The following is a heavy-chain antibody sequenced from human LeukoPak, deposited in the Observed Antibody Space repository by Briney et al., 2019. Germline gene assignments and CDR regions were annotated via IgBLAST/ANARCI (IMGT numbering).Heavy chain of an antibody. V-gene: IGHV4-59*01. D-gene: IGHD2-15*01. CDR3: ARGSGSGGGRFDY. Sequence: SETLSLTCTVSGGSISGYYWSWIRQSPGKGLEWIGFIYYSVSSNYNSSLKSRVTISVETSKNQFSLKLSSLTAADTAVYYCARGSGSGGGRFDYWGQGTLVTVSS. CDR2: IYYSVSS. J-gene: IGHJ4*02. CDR1: GGSISGYY.